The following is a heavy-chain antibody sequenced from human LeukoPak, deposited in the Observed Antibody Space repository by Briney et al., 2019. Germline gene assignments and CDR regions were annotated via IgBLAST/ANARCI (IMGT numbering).Heavy chain of an antibody. V-gene: IGHV2-70*11. CDR1: GFAHRTSGMC. D-gene: IGHD2-15*01. Sequence: SGPPLLKPPQTLTLPQTFSGFAHRTSGMCVSWIRQPPGKALEWLARLDWDDDKYYSTSLKTRLTIAKDTSKNQVVLTMTSMDPVDTATYFCARLNTKSHCSGGSCYSRHFDYWGQGTLVTVSS. CDR3: ARLNTKSHCSGGSCYSRHFDY. J-gene: IGHJ4*02. CDR2: LDWDDDK.